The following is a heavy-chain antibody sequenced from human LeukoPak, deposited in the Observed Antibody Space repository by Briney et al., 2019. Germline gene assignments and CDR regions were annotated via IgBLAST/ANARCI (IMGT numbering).Heavy chain of an antibody. Sequence: GRSLRLSCAASGFTVSSNYMSWVRQAPGKGLEWVSVIYSGGSTYYADSVKGRFTISRDNSKNTLYLQMNSLRAEDTAVYYCARAGNYYDSSGYWSGYFDYWGQGTLVTVSS. CDR1: GFTVSSNY. D-gene: IGHD3-22*01. CDR2: IYSGGST. J-gene: IGHJ4*02. CDR3: ARAGNYYDSSGYWSGYFDY. V-gene: IGHV3-53*01.